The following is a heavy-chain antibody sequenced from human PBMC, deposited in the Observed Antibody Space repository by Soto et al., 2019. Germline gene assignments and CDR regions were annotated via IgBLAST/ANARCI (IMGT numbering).Heavy chain of an antibody. J-gene: IGHJ5*02. CDR2: INHSGST. CDR1: GGSFSGYY. CDR3: AREVAAAGDNWFDP. D-gene: IGHD6-13*01. V-gene: IGHV4-34*01. Sequence: PSETLSLTCAVYGGSFSGYYWSWIRQPPGKGLEWIGEINHSGSTNYNPSLKSRVTISVDTSKNQFSLKLSSVTAADTAVYYCAREVAAAGDNWFDPWGQGTLVTVS.